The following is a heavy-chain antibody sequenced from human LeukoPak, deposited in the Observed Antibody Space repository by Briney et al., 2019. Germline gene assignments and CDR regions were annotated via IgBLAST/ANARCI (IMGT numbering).Heavy chain of an antibody. V-gene: IGHV3-23*01. D-gene: IGHD6-13*01. J-gene: IGHJ4*02. CDR3: ARIPIAAAGRYFDY. Sequence: GSLRLSCAASGFTFSSYAMSWVRQAPGKGLEWVSAISGSGGSTYYADSVKGRFTISRVNSKNTLYLQMNSLRAEDTAVYYCARIPIAAAGRYFDYWGQGTLVTVSS. CDR2: ISGSGGST. CDR1: GFTFSSYA.